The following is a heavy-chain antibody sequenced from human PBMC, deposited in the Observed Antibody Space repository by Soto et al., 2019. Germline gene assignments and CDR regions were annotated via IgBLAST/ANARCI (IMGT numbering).Heavy chain of an antibody. Sequence: PSDTLSLPSSVYGGSSRAYHWSWIRQSPGEGLEWIGEFSYSGSLNYNPSLKRRVAVSLDTSTDHFSLTMTSVTAADTGVYFCAGGPRYWSFALWGRGNLVTGSS. D-gene: IGHD1-20*01. J-gene: IGHJ2*01. V-gene: IGHV4-34*01. CDR2: FSYSGSL. CDR1: GGSSRAYH. CDR3: AGGPRYWSFAL.